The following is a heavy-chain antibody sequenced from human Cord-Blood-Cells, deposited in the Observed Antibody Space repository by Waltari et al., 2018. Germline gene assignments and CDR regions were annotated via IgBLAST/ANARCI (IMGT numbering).Heavy chain of an antibody. D-gene: IGHD6-6*01. Sequence: QVQLQQWGAGLLKPSATLSLTCAVYGGSFSGDYWSWISQPPGKGLEWLGEINHSASNNYNPSLKRRVTRSVATSTNQFTLKLSSVIAAVTAVYYCARSELRTARLVAYGGEVTLVTVSS. CDR2: INHSASN. CDR1: GGSFSGDY. V-gene: IGHV4-34*01. CDR3: ARSELRTARLVAY. J-gene: IGHJ4*02.